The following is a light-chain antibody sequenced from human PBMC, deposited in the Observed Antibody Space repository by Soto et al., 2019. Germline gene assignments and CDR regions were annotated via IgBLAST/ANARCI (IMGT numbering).Light chain of an antibody. CDR2: QAS. CDR1: QSINTL. V-gene: IGKV1-5*03. Sequence: DIQMTQSPSTLSASAGDRVTITCRASQSINTLLAWYQQKPGKAPNLLIYQASTLESGVSSRFSGRGSGAEFTLTISSLQPADSATYYCQQYFSRSSWTFGQGTKVEV. CDR3: QQYFSRSSWT. J-gene: IGKJ1*01.